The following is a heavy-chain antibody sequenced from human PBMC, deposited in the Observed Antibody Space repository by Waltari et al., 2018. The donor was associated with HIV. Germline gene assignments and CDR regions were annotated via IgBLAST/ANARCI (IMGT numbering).Heavy chain of an antibody. V-gene: IGHV4-39*01. CDR3: ARLRGRGGITMIVPRFDP. Sequence: QLQLQESGPGLVKPSETLSLTCTVSGGSISSTSYYWGWIRQPPGKGLEWIGTIYYSGRTHYNPSLKSRVTISVDTSKNQFSLKLSSVTAADTAVYYCARLRGRGGITMIVPRFDPWGQGTLVTVSS. CDR1: GGSISSTSYY. J-gene: IGHJ5*02. CDR2: IYYSGRT. D-gene: IGHD3-22*01.